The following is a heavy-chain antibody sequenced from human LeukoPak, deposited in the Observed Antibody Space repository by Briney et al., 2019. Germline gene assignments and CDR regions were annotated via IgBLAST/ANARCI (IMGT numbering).Heavy chain of an antibody. CDR1: GGSISSYY. D-gene: IGHD3-9*01. CDR2: IYYSGST. V-gene: IGHV4-59*08. J-gene: IGHJ5*02. Sequence: SETLSLTCTVSGGSISSYYWSWIRQPPGKGLEWIGYIYYSGSTNYNPSLKSRVTISVDTSKNQFSLKLSSVTAADTAVYYCARAELLRYFDWLPRRSHKDWFDPWGQGTLVTVSS. CDR3: ARAELLRYFDWLPRRSHKDWFDP.